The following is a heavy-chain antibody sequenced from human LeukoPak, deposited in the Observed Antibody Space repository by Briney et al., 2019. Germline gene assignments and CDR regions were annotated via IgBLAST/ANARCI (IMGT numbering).Heavy chain of an antibody. CDR1: GGTFSSYA. Sequence: ASVKVSCKASGGTFSSYAISWVRQAPGQGLEWMGGIIPIFGTANYAQKFQGRVTITTDESTSTAYMELSSLRSEDTAVYYCARGLRYFDSSDFDYWGQGTLVTVSS. CDR2: IIPIFGTA. J-gene: IGHJ4*02. V-gene: IGHV1-69*05. CDR3: ARGLRYFDSSDFDY. D-gene: IGHD3-9*01.